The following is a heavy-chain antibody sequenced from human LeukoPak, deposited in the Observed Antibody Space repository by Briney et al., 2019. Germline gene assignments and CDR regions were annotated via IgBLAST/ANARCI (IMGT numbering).Heavy chain of an antibody. D-gene: IGHD4-17*01. CDR2: MNPNSGNT. CDR3: ARGSGDYVEYDY. CDR1: GYTFTSCD. Sequence: ASVKVSCKASGYTFTSCDINWVRQATGQGLEWMGWMNPNSGNTGYAQKFQGRVTMTRNTSISTAYMELSSLRSEDTAVYYCARGSGDYVEYDYWGQGTLVTVSS. V-gene: IGHV1-8*01. J-gene: IGHJ4*02.